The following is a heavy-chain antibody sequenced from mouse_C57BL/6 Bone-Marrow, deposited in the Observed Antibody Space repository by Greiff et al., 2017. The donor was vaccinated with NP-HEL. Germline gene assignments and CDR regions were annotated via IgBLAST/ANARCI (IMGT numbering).Heavy chain of an antibody. CDR1: GYSITSGYD. D-gene: IGHD2-3*01. V-gene: IGHV3-1*01. CDR3: ARAGDGYYFDY. J-gene: IGHJ2*01. Sequence: EVMLVESGPGMVKPSQSLSLTCTVTGYSITSGYDWHWIRHFPGNKLEWMGYISYSGSTNYNPSLKSRISITHDTSKNHFFLKLNSVTTEDTATYYCARAGDGYYFDYWGQGTTLTVSS. CDR2: ISYSGST.